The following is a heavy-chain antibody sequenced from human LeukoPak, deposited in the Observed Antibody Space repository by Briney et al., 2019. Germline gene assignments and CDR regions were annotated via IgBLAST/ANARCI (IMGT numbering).Heavy chain of an antibody. Sequence: PGGSLRLSCAASGLTFSSYSMNWVRQAPGKGLEWVSSISSSSSYIYYADSVKGRFTISRDNAKNSLYLQMNSLRAEDTAVYYCARDRSIFGVVEGAFDIWGQGTMVTVSS. CDR2: ISSSSSYI. D-gene: IGHD3-3*01. J-gene: IGHJ3*02. CDR3: ARDRSIFGVVEGAFDI. V-gene: IGHV3-21*01. CDR1: GLTFSSYS.